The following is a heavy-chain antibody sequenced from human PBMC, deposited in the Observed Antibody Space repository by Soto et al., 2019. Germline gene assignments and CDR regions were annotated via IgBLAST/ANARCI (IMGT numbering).Heavy chain of an antibody. CDR1: GYSFTRHD. Sequence: GASVKVSCKATGYSFTRHDINWLRQAAGQGLEWMGGMNPNSGNAVYAQKFQGRVTITADESTSTAYMELSSLRSEDTAVYYCAIERGVTNYYYYYGMDVWGQGTTVTVSS. D-gene: IGHD3-10*01. J-gene: IGHJ6*02. CDR3: AIERGVTNYYYYYGMDV. V-gene: IGHV1-8*01. CDR2: MNPNSGNA.